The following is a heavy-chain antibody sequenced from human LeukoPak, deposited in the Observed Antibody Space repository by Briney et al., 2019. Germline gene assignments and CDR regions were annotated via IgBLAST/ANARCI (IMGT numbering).Heavy chain of an antibody. V-gene: IGHV4-59*01. D-gene: IGHD2-2*01. CDR3: ARDAFGYCSSTSCYDYYGMDV. CDR2: IYYSGST. J-gene: IGHJ6*02. Sequence: PSETLSLTCTVSGGSISSYYWSWIRQPPGKGLDWIGYIYYSGSTNYNPSLKSRVTISVDTSKNQFSLKLSSVTAADTAVYYCARDAFGYCSSTSCYDYYGMDVWGQGTTVTVSS. CDR1: GGSISSYY.